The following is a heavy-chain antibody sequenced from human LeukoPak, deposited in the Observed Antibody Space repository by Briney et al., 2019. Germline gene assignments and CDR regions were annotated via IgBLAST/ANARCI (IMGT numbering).Heavy chain of an antibody. V-gene: IGHV4-39*07. D-gene: IGHD3-22*01. CDR3: ARDSVPYYYDSSGYPSSAFDI. Sequence: SETLSLTCTVSGGSISSSSYYWGWIRQPPGKGLEWIGSIYYSGSTYYNPSLKSRVTISVDTSKNQFSLKLSSVTAADTAVYYCARDSVPYYYDSSGYPSSAFDIWGQGTMVTVSS. CDR1: GGSISSSSYY. J-gene: IGHJ3*02. CDR2: IYYSGST.